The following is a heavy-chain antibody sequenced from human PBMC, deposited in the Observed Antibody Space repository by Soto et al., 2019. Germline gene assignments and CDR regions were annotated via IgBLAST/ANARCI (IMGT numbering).Heavy chain of an antibody. Sequence: GESLKISCKGSGYSFTSYWIGWVRQMPGKGLEWMGIIYPGDSDTRYSPSFQGQVTISADKSISTAYLQWSSLKASDTAMYYCALAQGDCSGGSCYSQCFDPWGQGTLVTVPS. CDR3: ALAQGDCSGGSCYSQCFDP. CDR1: GYSFTSYW. J-gene: IGHJ5*02. CDR2: IYPGDSDT. D-gene: IGHD2-15*01. V-gene: IGHV5-51*01.